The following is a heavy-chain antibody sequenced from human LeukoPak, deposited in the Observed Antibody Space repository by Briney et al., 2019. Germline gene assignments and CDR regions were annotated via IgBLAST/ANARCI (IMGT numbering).Heavy chain of an antibody. Sequence: PGGSLRLSCAASGYTFSEYYMSWVPHAPGKGVEGVSYISSSGSTIYYADSVKGRFTISRDNAKNSLYLQMNSLRADDTAVYYCARDSTGYCSGGSCYADYWGQGTLVTVSS. J-gene: IGHJ4*02. CDR3: ARDSTGYCSGGSCYADY. CDR1: GYTFSEYY. D-gene: IGHD2-15*01. CDR2: ISSSGSTI. V-gene: IGHV3-11*01.